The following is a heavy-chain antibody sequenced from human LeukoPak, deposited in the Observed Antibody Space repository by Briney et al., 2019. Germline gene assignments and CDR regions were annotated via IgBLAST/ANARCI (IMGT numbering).Heavy chain of an antibody. CDR1: GFTFSSYG. V-gene: IGHV3-33*06. CDR3: AKGGYSGYDWGPFDY. CDR2: IWYDGSNK. D-gene: IGHD5-12*01. Sequence: GGSLRLSCAASGFTFSSYGMHWVRQAPGKGLEWVAVIWYDGSNKYYADSVKGRFTISRENSKNTLYLQMNSLRAEGTAVYYCAKGGYSGYDWGPFDYWGQGPLVTVSS. J-gene: IGHJ4*02.